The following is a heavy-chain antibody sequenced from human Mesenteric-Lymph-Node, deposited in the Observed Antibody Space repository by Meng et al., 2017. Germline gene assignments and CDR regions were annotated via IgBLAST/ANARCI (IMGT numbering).Heavy chain of an antibody. CDR3: ARVAAAGNEWFDP. CDR1: GGSISSINW. Sequence: SGPGRGKPSETLSLTCAVSGGSISSINWWTWVRQPPGKGLEWIGEIYHSGSTNYNPSLKSRVTISVDKSKNQFSLKLSSVTAADTAVYYCARVAAAGNEWFDPWGQGTLVTVSS. J-gene: IGHJ5*02. D-gene: IGHD6-13*01. CDR2: IYHSGST. V-gene: IGHV4-4*02.